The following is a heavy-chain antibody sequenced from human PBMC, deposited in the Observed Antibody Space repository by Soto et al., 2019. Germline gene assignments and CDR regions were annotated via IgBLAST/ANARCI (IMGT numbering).Heavy chain of an antibody. J-gene: IGHJ3*02. Sequence: EVQLVESGGGLVQPGGSLRLSCAASGFTVSSNYMSWVRQAPGKGLEWVSVIYSGGSTYYADSVKGRFTISRDNSKNTLYLQMHSLRAEDTAVYYCAREPPLNYDFWSGYIMGAFDIWGQGTMVTVSS. CDR3: AREPPLNYDFWSGYIMGAFDI. CDR1: GFTVSSNY. CDR2: IYSGGST. V-gene: IGHV3-66*01. D-gene: IGHD3-3*01.